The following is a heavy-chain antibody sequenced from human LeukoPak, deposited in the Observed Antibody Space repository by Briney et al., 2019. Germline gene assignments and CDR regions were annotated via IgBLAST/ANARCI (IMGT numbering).Heavy chain of an antibody. CDR3: ARGPGLLDFWSGYYADY. Sequence: GGSLRLSCAASGFTFSSYWMSWVRQAPGKGLEWVANVKQDGSEKYYVDSVKGRFTISRDNAKNSLYLQMNSLRAEDTAVYYCARGPGLLDFWSGYYADYWGQGTLVTVSS. D-gene: IGHD3-3*01. V-gene: IGHV3-7*03. CDR1: GFTFSSYW. CDR2: VKQDGSEK. J-gene: IGHJ4*02.